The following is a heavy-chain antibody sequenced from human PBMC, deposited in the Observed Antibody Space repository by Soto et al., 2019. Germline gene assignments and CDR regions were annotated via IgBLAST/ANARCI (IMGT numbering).Heavy chain of an antibody. CDR1: GGSFSGYY. CDR2: INPDGAT. CDR3: ARGKRSDPFFDY. J-gene: IGHJ4*02. V-gene: IGHV4-34*01. Sequence: PWEIVSLTCAVYGGSFSGYYWDWIRQPPGKGLEWIGEINPDGATNYTPSLRGRVTISIDTSRNQFSLKLSSVTAADTAVYYCARGKRSDPFFDYWGQGALVTVSS.